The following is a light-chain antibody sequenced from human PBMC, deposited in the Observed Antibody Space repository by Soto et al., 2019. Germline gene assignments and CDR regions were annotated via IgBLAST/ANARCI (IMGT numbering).Light chain of an antibody. V-gene: IGLV1-44*01. CDR2: SND. J-gene: IGLJ2*01. Sequence: QSVLTQPPSVSGAPGQRVTLSCSGSRSNIGSSTVSWYQKVPGAAPKLLMFSNDQRPSEVPDRFSGSKCGSSASLAISGLQSEDEGDYDCASWDDTLDGPVVFGGGTKLTVL. CDR1: RSNIGSST. CDR3: ASWDDTLDGPVV.